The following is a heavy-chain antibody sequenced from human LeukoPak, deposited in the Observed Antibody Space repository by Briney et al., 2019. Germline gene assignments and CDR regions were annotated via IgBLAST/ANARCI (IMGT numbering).Heavy chain of an antibody. D-gene: IGHD3-3*01. J-gene: IGHJ4*02. CDR2: ISGRGASGIGT. Sequence: PGRSLRLSCAASGFTFSSYAMAWVRQAPGKGLEWVSSISGRGASGIGTYYADSVKGRFTISRDNSKNTLYLQMSSLRADDTAVYYCAKAGYYDFWTGYGYSDKWGQGTLVTVSS. CDR1: GFTFSSYA. V-gene: IGHV3-23*01. CDR3: AKAGYYDFWTGYGYSDK.